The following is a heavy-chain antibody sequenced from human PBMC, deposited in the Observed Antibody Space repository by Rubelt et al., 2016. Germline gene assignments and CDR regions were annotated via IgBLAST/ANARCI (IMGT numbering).Heavy chain of an antibody. J-gene: IGHJ6*03. CDR1: GYSISSGYY. CDR3: ATYRPMDV. V-gene: IGHV4-38-2*02. Sequence: QVQLQESGPGLVKPSETLSLTCTVSGYSISSGYYWGWIRQPPGKGLEWIGSIYHSGSTYYNPSLKSRVTISVDTSKNQFSLKLSSVTAADTAVYYCATYRPMDVWGKGTTVTVSS. CDR2: IYHSGST.